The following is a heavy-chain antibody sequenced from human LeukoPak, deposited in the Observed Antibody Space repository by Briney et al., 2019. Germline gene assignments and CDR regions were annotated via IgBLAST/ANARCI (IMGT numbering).Heavy chain of an antibody. CDR3: ARHDARARGSYYFDS. Sequence: SETLSLTCTVSGGSVDSGSYYWGWIRQPPGKGLEWIGYIYYSGSTNYNPSLKSRVTISVDTSKNQFSLKLSSVTAADTAVYYCARHDARARGSYYFDSWGQGTLVTVSS. CDR2: IYYSGST. V-gene: IGHV4-61*01. D-gene: IGHD3-10*01. CDR1: GGSVDSGSYY. J-gene: IGHJ4*02.